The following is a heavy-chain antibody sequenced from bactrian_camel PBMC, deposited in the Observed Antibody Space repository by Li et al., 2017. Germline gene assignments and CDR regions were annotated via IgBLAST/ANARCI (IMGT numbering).Heavy chain of an antibody. CDR2: ISRDGDT. CDR3: AADRGTVTVVTACED. Sequence: HVQLVESGGGSAQIGGSRRLTCAASQLTRCMAWYRQAPGKECELVSTISRDGDTYYSHFAKGRFTVSHGNTKNTVNLQMNHLKPEDTAVYYCAADRGTVTVVTACEDWALGTQVTVS. CDR1: QLTRC. D-gene: IGHD5*01. V-gene: IGHV3S56*01. J-gene: IGHJ4*01.